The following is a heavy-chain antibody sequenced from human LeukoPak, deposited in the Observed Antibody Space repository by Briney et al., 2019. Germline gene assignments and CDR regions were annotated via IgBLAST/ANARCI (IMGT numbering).Heavy chain of an antibody. CDR3: AKALWFGELIDY. CDR1: GFTFDDYA. D-gene: IGHD3-10*01. CDR2: ISWNSGGI. V-gene: IGHV3-9*01. J-gene: IGHJ4*02. Sequence: PGGSLRLSCAASGFTFDDYAMHWVRQAPGKGLEWVSGISWNSGGIGYADSVKGRFTISRDNAKNSLYLQMNSLRAEDTALYYCAKALWFGELIDYWGQGTLVTVSS.